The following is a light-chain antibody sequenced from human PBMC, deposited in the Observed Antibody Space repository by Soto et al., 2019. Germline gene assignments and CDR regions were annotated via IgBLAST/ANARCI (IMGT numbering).Light chain of an antibody. V-gene: IGKV1-39*01. CDR2: AAS. Sequence: IQLTQSPSSLSASVGDRVTITCRTSQNVNRYLNWYQEQPGKAPKLLIYAASILQSGVPSRFSGSGSGTDFTLAISSLHPDDFTTYYCQQSYGIPQTFGPGTKVEIK. CDR3: QQSYGIPQT. J-gene: IGKJ1*01. CDR1: QNVNRY.